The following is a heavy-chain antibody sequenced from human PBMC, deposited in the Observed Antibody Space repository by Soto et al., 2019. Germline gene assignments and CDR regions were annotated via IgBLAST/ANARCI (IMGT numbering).Heavy chain of an antibody. CDR1: GGSISSGNYS. J-gene: IGHJ3*02. CDR3: ARVLRYSDWSLQAAFDI. V-gene: IGHV4-30-2*01. CDR2: IYHRGSP. Sequence: PSETLSLTCTVSGGSISSGNYSWSWVRQPPGKGLEWIGYIYHRGSPYYNPSLKSRVTLSVDTSNNQFSLKMSPVTAADTAVYFCARVLRYSDWSLQAAFDIWGPGTMVTVSS. D-gene: IGHD3-9*01.